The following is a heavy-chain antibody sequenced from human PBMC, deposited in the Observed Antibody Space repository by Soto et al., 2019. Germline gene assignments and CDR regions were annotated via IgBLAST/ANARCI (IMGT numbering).Heavy chain of an antibody. D-gene: IGHD3-22*01. CDR2: IYPGDSDT. CDR3: ARDVTSSDYYYLSPSGFDP. V-gene: IGHV5-51*01. J-gene: IGHJ5*02. Sequence: GESLKISCKGSGYSFTSYWIGWVRQMPGKGLEWMGIIYPGDSDTRYSPSFQGQVTISADKSISTAYLQWSSLRAEDTAVYYCARDVTSSDYYYLSPSGFDPWGQGTLVTVSS. CDR1: GYSFTSYW.